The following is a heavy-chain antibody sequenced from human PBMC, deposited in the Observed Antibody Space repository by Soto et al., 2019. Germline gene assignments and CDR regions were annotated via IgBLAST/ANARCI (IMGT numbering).Heavy chain of an antibody. CDR1: GGSISSFY. Sequence: TSETLSLTCTVSGGSISSFYWTWIRQPPGKGLEWIGHIFSSGTTNYNPPLKSRVTMSVDTSKNQFSLIMTSVTAADTAVYCCARSGSDYVTLGSRGQGKVGTVPS. CDR2: IFSSGTT. CDR3: ARSGSDYVTLGS. V-gene: IGHV4-59*01. J-gene: IGHJ4*02. D-gene: IGHD1-26*01.